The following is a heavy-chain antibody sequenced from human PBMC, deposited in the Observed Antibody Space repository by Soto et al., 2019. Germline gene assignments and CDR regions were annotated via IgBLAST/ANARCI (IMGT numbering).Heavy chain of an antibody. CDR1: GGTFSSYA. D-gene: IGHD3-16*01. Sequence: QVQLVQSGAEVKKPGSSVKVSCKASGGTFSSYAISWVRQAPGQGLEWMGGIIPIFGTANYAQKFQGRVTMPADKSTDTVYVELSSLRAADTVVWLCAEDGGAEYYFEYWGKGTLVVVSS. CDR2: IIPIFGTA. J-gene: IGHJ4*02. CDR3: AEDGGAEYYFEY. V-gene: IGHV1-69*06.